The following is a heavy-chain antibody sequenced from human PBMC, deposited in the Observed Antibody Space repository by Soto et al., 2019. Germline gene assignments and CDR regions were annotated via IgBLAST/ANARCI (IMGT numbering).Heavy chain of an antibody. CDR3: AREQIVVVPAAYYYMDV. Sequence: ASVKVSCKASGYTFTSYDINWVRQATGQGLEWMGWMNPNSGNTGYARKFQGRVTMTRNTSISTAYMELSSLRSEDTAVYYCAREQIVVVPAAYYYMDVWGKGTTVTVSS. V-gene: IGHV1-8*01. CDR2: MNPNSGNT. D-gene: IGHD2-2*01. CDR1: GYTFTSYD. J-gene: IGHJ6*03.